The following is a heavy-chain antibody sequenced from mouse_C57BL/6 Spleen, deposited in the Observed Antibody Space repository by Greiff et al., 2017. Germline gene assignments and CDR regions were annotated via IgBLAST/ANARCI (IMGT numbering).Heavy chain of an antibody. CDR3: ARDYFDGAMDY. V-gene: IGHV5-9*01. J-gene: IGHJ4*01. CDR1: GFTFSSYT. Sequence: EVHLVESGGGLVKPGGSLKLSCAASGFTFSSYTMSWVRQTPEKRLEWVATISGGGGNTYYPDSVKGRFTISRDNAKNTLCLQMSSLRSEDTALYYCARDYFDGAMDYWGQGTSVTVSS. D-gene: IGHD2-13*01. CDR2: ISGGGGNT.